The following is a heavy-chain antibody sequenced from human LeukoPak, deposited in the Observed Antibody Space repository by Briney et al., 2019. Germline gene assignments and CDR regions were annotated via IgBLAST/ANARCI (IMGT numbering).Heavy chain of an antibody. CDR3: AGISKPGIAVAGSLDY. D-gene: IGHD6-19*01. CDR1: GFTFSSYG. Sequence: GGSLRLSSAASGFTFSSYGMHWVRQAPGKGLEWVAFIRYDGSNKYYADSVKGRFTISRDNSKSTLYLQMNSLRAEDTAVYYCAGISKPGIAVAGSLDYWGQGTLVTVSS. J-gene: IGHJ4*02. V-gene: IGHV3-30*02. CDR2: IRYDGSNK.